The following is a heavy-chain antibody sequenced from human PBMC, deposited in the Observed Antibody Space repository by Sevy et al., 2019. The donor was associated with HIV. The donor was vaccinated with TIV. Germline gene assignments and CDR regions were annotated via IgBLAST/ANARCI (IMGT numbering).Heavy chain of an antibody. D-gene: IGHD6-19*01. CDR1: GYSCSNYW. J-gene: IGHJ6*02. CDR2: VYPGDSDI. Sequence: GESLKISCKASGYSCSNYWIGWVRQVPGQGLEWMGIVYPGDSDIKYSPSFQGQVTISADKSISTAYLQWSALKASDSAIYFCATRGWTDNMYYGLDVWGQGTTVTVSS. V-gene: IGHV5-51*01. CDR3: ATRGWTDNMYYGLDV.